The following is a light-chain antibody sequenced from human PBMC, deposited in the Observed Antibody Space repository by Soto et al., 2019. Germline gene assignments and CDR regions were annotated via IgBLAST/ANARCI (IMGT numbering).Light chain of an antibody. J-gene: IGLJ1*01. CDR1: SSDVGGYNY. Sequence: QSALTQPASVSGSPGQSITISCTGTSSDVGGYNYVSWYQQHPGKAPKLMIYEVSNRPSGVSNRFSGSKSGNTASLTISGLQAEDEADYYCSSYPSSRVFGTGTKVTVL. V-gene: IGLV2-14*01. CDR3: SSYPSSRV. CDR2: EVS.